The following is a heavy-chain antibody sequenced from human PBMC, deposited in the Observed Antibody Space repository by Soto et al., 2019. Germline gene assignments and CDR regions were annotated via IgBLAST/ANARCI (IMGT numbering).Heavy chain of an antibody. CDR3: ARDGWYVGTVEYAARNYYGMDV. CDR2: IIPLFGTV. D-gene: IGHD2-15*01. CDR1: GGTFSSYG. Sequence: QVQLVQSGAEVKKPGSSVKVSCKASGGTFSSYGISWVRQAPGQGLEWLGGIIPLFGTVNYAQKFQGRVKITVDESTTTAYMELSSLRSDDTAVYHCARDGWYVGTVEYAARNYYGMDVWGQGTTVTVSS. V-gene: IGHV1-69*01. J-gene: IGHJ6*02.